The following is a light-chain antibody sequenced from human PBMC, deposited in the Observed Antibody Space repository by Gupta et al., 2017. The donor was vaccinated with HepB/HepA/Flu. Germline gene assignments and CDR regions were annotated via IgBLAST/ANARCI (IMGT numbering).Light chain of an antibody. CDR3: SSYTSSSTWV. V-gene: IGLV2-14*03. CDR1: SSDVGAYNY. J-gene: IGLJ3*02. Sequence: QSALTQRASVSGSPGQSNTLLCTGTSSDVGAYNYVSWYQQPPGKAPKLMIYDVSNRPSGVSNRFSGSKSGNTASLTISGLQAEDEADYYCSSYTSSSTWVFGGGTKLTVL. CDR2: DVS.